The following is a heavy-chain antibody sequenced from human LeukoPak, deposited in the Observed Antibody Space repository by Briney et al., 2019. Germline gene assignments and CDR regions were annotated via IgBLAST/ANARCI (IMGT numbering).Heavy chain of an antibody. CDR1: GFTFSSNG. V-gene: IGHV3-48*02. D-gene: IGHD3-10*01. CDR3: ARANSLMVRGVISYFDS. Sequence: GGSLRLSCAASGFTFSSNGMNWVRQAPGKGLDYIAYISSTGATIYYADSLKGRFTISRDNARNSLYLQMNSLRDEDTAVYFCARANSLMVRGVISYFDSWGQGTLVTVSS. CDR2: ISSTGATI. J-gene: IGHJ4*02.